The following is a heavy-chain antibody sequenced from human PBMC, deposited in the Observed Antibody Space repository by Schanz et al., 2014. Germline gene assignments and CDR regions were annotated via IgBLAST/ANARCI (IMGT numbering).Heavy chain of an antibody. Sequence: EQVLESGGGFVQPGGSLSLSCATSGFTFTTFAMTWVRQAPGKGLEWVSGISDRGDGTNYGDSVRGRFTISRDNSRNTVYLQMNNVGVDDTATYYCVKTDAGWRFDYWGQGTLVIVSS. D-gene: IGHD6-19*01. J-gene: IGHJ4*02. V-gene: IGHV3-23*01. CDR1: GFTFTTFA. CDR3: VKTDAGWRFDY. CDR2: ISDRGDGT.